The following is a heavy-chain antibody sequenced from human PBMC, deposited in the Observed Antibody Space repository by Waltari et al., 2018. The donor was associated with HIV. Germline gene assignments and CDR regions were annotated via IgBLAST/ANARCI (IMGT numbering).Heavy chain of an antibody. CDR3: ARDTLNFYFGLDA. Sequence: EVHLVESGGALVQRGGSLRLSCAASGFNFGDYAMTWVRQPPGKGLEWISYISSSSFNIKDVDSVKGRFTSSRDNTKNSLELQMNNLRDEDTAVYYCARDTLNFYFGLDAWGQGTTVTVSS. CDR2: ISSSSFNI. D-gene: IGHD3-9*01. J-gene: IGHJ6*02. V-gene: IGHV3-48*02. CDR1: GFNFGDYA.